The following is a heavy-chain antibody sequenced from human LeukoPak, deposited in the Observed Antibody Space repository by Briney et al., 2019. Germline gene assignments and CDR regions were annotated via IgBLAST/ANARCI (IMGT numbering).Heavy chain of an antibody. D-gene: IGHD4-17*01. CDR2: IYWNDDK. CDR3: AHGYGDYLWPSFDP. J-gene: IGHJ5*02. V-gene: IGHV2-5*01. Sequence: SGPTLVNPTQTLTLTCTFSGFSLSTSGVDVGWIRQPPGKALEWLALIYWNDDKRYSPSLKSRLTITKDTSKNRVVLTMTNMDPVDTATYYCAHGYGDYLWPSFDPWGQGTLVTVSS. CDR1: GFSLSTSGVD.